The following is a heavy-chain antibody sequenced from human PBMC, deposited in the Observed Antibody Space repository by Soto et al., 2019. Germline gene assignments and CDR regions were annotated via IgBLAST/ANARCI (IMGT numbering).Heavy chain of an antibody. CDR2: IGGSGGST. J-gene: IGHJ4*02. V-gene: IGHV3-23*01. Sequence: PGGSLRLSCAASGFPFSSYAMSWVRQAPGKGLEWVSAIGGSGGSTYHADSVKGRFTIPRDNSKNTLYLQMNSLRVEDTAVFYCAKGLGSGWYDPLGYWGQGTQVTVSS. D-gene: IGHD6-19*01. CDR3: AKGLGSGWYDPLGY. CDR1: GFPFSSYA.